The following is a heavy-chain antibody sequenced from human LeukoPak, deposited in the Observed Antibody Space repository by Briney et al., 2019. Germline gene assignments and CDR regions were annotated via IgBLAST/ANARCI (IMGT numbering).Heavy chain of an antibody. V-gene: IGHV4-39*01. CDR2: IYYSGST. CDR1: GGSISSSSYY. D-gene: IGHD6-13*01. CDR3: ARRYSSSWYSETDY. J-gene: IGHJ4*02. Sequence: TSETLSLTCTASGGSISSSSYYWGWICQPPGKGLVWIGSIYYSGSTSYNPSLKSRVTISVDTSKNQFSLKLSSVTAADTAVYYCARRYSSSWYSETDYWGQGTLVTVSS.